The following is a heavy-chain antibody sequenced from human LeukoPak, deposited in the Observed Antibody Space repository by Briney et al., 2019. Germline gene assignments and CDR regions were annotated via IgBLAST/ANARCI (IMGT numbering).Heavy chain of an antibody. D-gene: IGHD3-3*01. CDR3: ARTYYGFWSGYSNFDY. Sequence: GGSLRLSCAASGFTFSSYWMSWVRQAPGKGLEWVANIKQDGSEKYYVDSVKGRFTISRDNAKNSLYLQMNSLRAEDTAVYYCARTYYGFWSGYSNFDYWGQGTLVTVSS. J-gene: IGHJ4*02. CDR1: GFTFSSYW. CDR2: IKQDGSEK. V-gene: IGHV3-7*01.